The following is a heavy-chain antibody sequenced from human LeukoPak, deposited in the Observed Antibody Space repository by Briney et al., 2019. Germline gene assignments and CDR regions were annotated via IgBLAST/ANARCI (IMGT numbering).Heavy chain of an antibody. J-gene: IGHJ4*02. CDR2: INAGNGNT. CDR1: GYTFTSYA. V-gene: IGHV1-3*01. D-gene: IGHD2-8*01. Sequence: ASVNVSCTASGYTFTSYAMHWVRQAPGQRLEWMGWINAGNGNTKYSQKFQGRVTITRDTSASTAYMELSSLRSEDTAVYYCARDGDIVLIGTFDYWGQGTLVTVSS. CDR3: ARDGDIVLIGTFDY.